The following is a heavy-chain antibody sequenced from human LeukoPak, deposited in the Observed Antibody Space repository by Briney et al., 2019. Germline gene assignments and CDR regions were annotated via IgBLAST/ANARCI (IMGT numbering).Heavy chain of an antibody. D-gene: IGHD3-22*01. J-gene: IGHJ6*03. CDR2: IRYDGSNK. CDR1: GFTFSSYG. Sequence: GGSLRLSCAASGFTFSSYGMHWVRQAPGKGLEWVAFIRYDGSNKYYADSVKGRFTISRDNAKNSLYLQMNSLRAEDTAVYYCARANDYYDSSGYPYYMDVWGKGTTVTISS. V-gene: IGHV3-30*02. CDR3: ARANDYYDSSGYPYYMDV.